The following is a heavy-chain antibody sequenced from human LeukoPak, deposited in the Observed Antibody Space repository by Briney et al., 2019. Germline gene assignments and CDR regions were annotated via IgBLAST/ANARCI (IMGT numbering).Heavy chain of an antibody. CDR2: ISGGGGTT. CDR1: GFTFSNYG. V-gene: IGHV3-23*01. Sequence: GGSLRLSCAASGFTFSNYGMSWVRQAPGKGPEWVSAISGGGGTTYYADSVKGRFTISRDNSKNTLYLQMNSLRADDTAVYYCAREEGYIYGLLDYWGQGTLVIVSS. D-gene: IGHD5-18*01. CDR3: AREEGYIYGLLDY. J-gene: IGHJ4*02.